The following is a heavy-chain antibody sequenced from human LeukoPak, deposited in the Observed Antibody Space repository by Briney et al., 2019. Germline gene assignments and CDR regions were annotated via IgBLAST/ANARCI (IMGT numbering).Heavy chain of an antibody. V-gene: IGHV3-23*01. Sequence: GGSLRLSCAASGFTFSSYAMSWVRQAPGKGLEWVSVISGSGGSTYYADSVKGRFTISRDNSKDTLYLQMNSLRAEDTAVYYCAKSICVVVTARFDYWGQGTLVTVSS. J-gene: IGHJ4*02. D-gene: IGHD3-3*01. CDR3: AKSICVVVTARFDY. CDR2: ISGSGGST. CDR1: GFTFSSYA.